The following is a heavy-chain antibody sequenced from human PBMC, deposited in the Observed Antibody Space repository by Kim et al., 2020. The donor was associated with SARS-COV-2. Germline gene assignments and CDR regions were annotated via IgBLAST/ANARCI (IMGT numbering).Heavy chain of an antibody. J-gene: IGHJ4*02. CDR1: GYRFTSYW. Sequence: ESLTISCKGSGYRFTSYWIGWVRQMPGKGLEWMGIIYPGDSDTRYSPSFQGQVTISADKSISTAYLQWSSLKASDTAMYYCARLSSGDYVGHYSFDYWVQGTLVTVSS. CDR3: ARLSSGDYVGHYSFDY. CDR2: IYPGDSDT. D-gene: IGHD4-17*01. V-gene: IGHV5-51*01.